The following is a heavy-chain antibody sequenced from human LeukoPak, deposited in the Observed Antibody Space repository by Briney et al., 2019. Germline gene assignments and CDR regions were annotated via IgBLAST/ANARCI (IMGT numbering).Heavy chain of an antibody. J-gene: IGHJ4*02. D-gene: IGHD3-10*01. CDR2: ISGSGGST. CDR1: GFAFSSYA. CDR3: AKGLWFGELWGYFDY. V-gene: IGHV3-23*01. Sequence: GGSLRLSCAASGFAFSSYAMHWVRQAPGKGLEWVSAISGSGGSTYYADSVKGRFTISRDNSKNTLYLQMNSLRAEDTAVYYCAKGLWFGELWGYFDYWGQGTLVTVSS.